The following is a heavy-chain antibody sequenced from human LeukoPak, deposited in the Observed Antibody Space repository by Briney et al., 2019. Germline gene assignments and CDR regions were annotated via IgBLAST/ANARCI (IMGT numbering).Heavy chain of an antibody. D-gene: IGHD6-13*01. V-gene: IGHV4-59*01. CDR3: ARDHIAAAPKYYYYYGMDV. CDR2: IYYSGST. Sequence: PETLSLTCTVSGGSISSYYWSWIRQPPGKGLEWIGYIYYSGSTNYNPSLKSRVTISVDTSKNQFSLKLSSVTAADTAVYYCARDHIAAAPKYYYYYGMDVWGQGTTVTVSS. J-gene: IGHJ6*02. CDR1: GGSISSYY.